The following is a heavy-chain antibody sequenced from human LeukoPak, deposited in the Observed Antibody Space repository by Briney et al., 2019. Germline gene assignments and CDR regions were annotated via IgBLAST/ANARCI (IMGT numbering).Heavy chain of an antibody. V-gene: IGHV3-11*01. D-gene: IGHD2-2*01. CDR2: ISSSGSTI. Sequence: GGSLRLSCAASGFTFSDYYMSWIRQAPGKGLEWVSYISSSGSTIYYADSVKGRSTISRDNAKNSLYLQMNSLRAEDTAVYYCARDVVVVPAPPYYYGMDVWGQGTTVTVSS. CDR3: ARDVVVVPAPPYYYGMDV. CDR1: GFTFSDYY. J-gene: IGHJ6*02.